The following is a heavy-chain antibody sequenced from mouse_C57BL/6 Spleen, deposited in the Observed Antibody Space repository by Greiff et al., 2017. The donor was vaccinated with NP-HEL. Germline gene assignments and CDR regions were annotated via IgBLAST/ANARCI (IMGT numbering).Heavy chain of an antibody. J-gene: IGHJ4*01. D-gene: IGHD1-1*01. CDR1: GYTFTSYW. V-gene: IGHV1-64*01. CDR3: ASPYYYGSSYPYYYAMDY. CDR2: IHPNSGST. Sequence: VQLQQPGAELVKPGASVKLSCKASGYTFTSYWMHWVKQRPGPGLEWIGMIHPNSGSTNYNEKFKSKATLTVDKSSSTAYIQLSSLTSEDSAVYYCASPYYYGSSYPYYYAMDYWGQGTSVTVSS.